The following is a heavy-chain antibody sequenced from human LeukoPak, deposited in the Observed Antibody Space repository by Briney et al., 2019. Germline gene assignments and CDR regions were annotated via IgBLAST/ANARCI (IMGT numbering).Heavy chain of an antibody. CDR1: GYTFTSYG. V-gene: IGHV1-18*01. D-gene: IGHD3-10*01. Sequence: GASVKVSCKASGYTFTSYGISWVRQAPGQGLEWMGWISAYNGNTNYAQKLQGRVTMTTDTSTSTAYMELRSLRSDDTAVYYCARDRVSHTGFGELLPSSSGYWGQGTLVTVSS. J-gene: IGHJ4*02. CDR3: ARDRVSHTGFGELLPSSSGY. CDR2: ISAYNGNT.